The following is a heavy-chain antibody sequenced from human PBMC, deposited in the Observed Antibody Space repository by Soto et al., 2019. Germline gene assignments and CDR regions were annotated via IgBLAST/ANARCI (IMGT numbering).Heavy chain of an antibody. CDR3: ARGWFSDAFDF. CDR1: GGTFSSYA. V-gene: IGHV1-69*01. D-gene: IGHD3-10*01. CDR2: IIPIFGTA. Sequence: QVQLVQSGAEVKKPGSSVKVSCKASGGTFSSYAISWVRQAPGQGLEWMGGIIPIFGTANYAQKFQGRVTITADESTSTAYLGRGSLRSEDTAVYSCARGWFSDAFDFWAQGTMVTSLQ. J-gene: IGHJ3*01.